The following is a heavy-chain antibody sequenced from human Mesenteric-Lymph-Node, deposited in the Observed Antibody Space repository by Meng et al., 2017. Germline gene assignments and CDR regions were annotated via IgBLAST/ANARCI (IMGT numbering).Heavy chain of an antibody. CDR2: IHDSGST. CDR1: GGSFSGYY. Sequence: QGRLQWSGPVLLKPSETRSLTCAVYGGSFSGYYWSWIRQPPGKGLEWIGYIHDSGSTYYNPSLKSRVTMSADTSKNQFSLKLSSVTAADTAVYYCARASYGSGSPLGESWFDPWGQGTLVTVSS. CDR3: ARASYGSGSPLGESWFDP. J-gene: IGHJ5*02. D-gene: IGHD3-10*01. V-gene: IGHV4-34*09.